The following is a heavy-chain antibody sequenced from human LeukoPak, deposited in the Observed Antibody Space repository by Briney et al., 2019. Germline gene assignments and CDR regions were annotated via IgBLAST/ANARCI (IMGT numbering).Heavy chain of an antibody. CDR3: AVGAGSLI. D-gene: IGHD1-26*01. J-gene: IGHJ4*02. CDR1: GFTFSSYW. V-gene: IGHV3-7*01. CDR2: IKQDGSEK. Sequence: GGSLRLSCTASGFTFSSYWMSWVRQAPGEGLEWVANIKQDGSEKYYVDSVKGRFTISRDSAKNSLYLQMNSLRAEDTAVYYCAVGAGSLIWGQGTLVTVSS.